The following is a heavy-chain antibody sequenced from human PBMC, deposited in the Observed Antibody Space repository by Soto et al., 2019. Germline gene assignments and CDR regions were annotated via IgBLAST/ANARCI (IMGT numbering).Heavy chain of an antibody. V-gene: IGHV3-30*18. D-gene: IGHD1-1*01. CDR1: GFTFSSYG. CDR2: ISYDGSNK. J-gene: IGHJ4*02. CDR3: AKDNNPVAY. Sequence: QVQLVESGGGVVQPGRSLRLSCAASGFTFSSYGMHWVRQAPGKGLEWVAVISYDGSNKYYADSVKGRFTISRDNSKNTVYVQMNSRRAEDNGVYYCAKDNNPVAYWGQGTLVTVSS.